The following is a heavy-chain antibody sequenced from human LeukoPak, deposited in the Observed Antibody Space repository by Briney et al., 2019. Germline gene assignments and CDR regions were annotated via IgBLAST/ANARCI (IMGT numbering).Heavy chain of an antibody. CDR3: ARDDYPPCFGY. J-gene: IGHJ4*02. CDR2: IYHSGST. CDR1: GYSISSGYY. D-gene: IGHD4-11*01. V-gene: IGHV4-38-2*02. Sequence: SETLSLTCTVSGYSISSGYYWGWIRQPPGKGLEWIGSIYHSGSTYYNPSLKSRVTISVDTSKNQFSLKLSSVTAADTAVYYCARDDYPPCFGYWGQGTLVTVSS.